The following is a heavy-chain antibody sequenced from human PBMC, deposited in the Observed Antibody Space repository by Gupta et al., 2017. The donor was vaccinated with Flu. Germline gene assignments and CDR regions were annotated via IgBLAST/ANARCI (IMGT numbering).Heavy chain of an antibody. V-gene: IGHV4-39*02. CDR1: GGSISSTDHF. J-gene: IGHJ6*02. CDR3: VRMGATTESYYYGMDV. Sequence: QLQLQESGPGLVQPSETLSLTCSVSGGSISSTDHFWGWIRQPPGKGLEWLATFSSGGSTYYNPSLKSRVTMSVDTSKNLFSLELRSVTAADAAVYYCVRMGATTESYYYGMDVWGQGTTVNVS. D-gene: IGHD1-26*01. CDR2: FSSGGST.